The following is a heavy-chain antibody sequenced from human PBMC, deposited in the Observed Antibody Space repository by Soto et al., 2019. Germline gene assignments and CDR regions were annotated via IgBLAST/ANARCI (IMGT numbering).Heavy chain of an antibody. J-gene: IGHJ3*02. CDR1: GGFVSSGSYY. CDR2: MSHSGGT. D-gene: IGHD1-1*01. Sequence: QVQLQQWGAGLLKPSETLSLTCAVYGGFVSSGSYYWCWIRQPPGKGLEWIGEMSHSGGTHFNPSLKSPVTISVDTSKNQFSLKMSSVTAADSTLYCCARVERGTATTVVDAFDIWGPGTMVTVSS. CDR3: ARVERGTATTVVDAFDI. V-gene: IGHV4-34*01.